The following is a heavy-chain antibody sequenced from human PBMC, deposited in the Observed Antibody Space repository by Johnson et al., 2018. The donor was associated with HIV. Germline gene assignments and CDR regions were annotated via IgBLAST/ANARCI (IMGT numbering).Heavy chain of an antibody. CDR3: ARELRIAARGLAFDI. CDR1: GFTFSSYG. V-gene: IGHV3-30*02. CDR2: IRHDGSEK. J-gene: IGHJ3*02. Sequence: QVQLVESGGGVVQPGGSLRLSCAVFGFTFSSYGMHWVRQAPGKGLEWVAFIRHDGSEKYYVDSVKGRFTISRDNAKKSLYLQINSLRAEDTAVYYCARELRIAARGLAFDICGRGTMVTVSS. D-gene: IGHD6-6*01.